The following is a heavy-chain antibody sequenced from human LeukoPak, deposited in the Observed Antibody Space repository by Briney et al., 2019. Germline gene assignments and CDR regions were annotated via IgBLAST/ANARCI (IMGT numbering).Heavy chain of an antibody. Sequence: PGGSLRLSCAAPGFTFSDYYMSWIRQAPGKGLEWVSYISSSGSTIYYADSVKGRFTISRDNAKNSLYLQMNSLRAEDTAVCYCARGHDYGDYYYYYYMDVWGKGTTVTVSS. D-gene: IGHD4-17*01. CDR2: ISSSGSTI. J-gene: IGHJ6*03. CDR1: GFTFSDYY. V-gene: IGHV3-11*01. CDR3: ARGHDYGDYYYYYYMDV.